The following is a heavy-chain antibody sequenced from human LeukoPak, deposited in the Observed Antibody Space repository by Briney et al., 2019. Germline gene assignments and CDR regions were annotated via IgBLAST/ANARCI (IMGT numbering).Heavy chain of an antibody. J-gene: IGHJ4*02. Sequence: SVKVSCKASGGTFSSYAISWVRQAPGQGLEWMGRIIPILGIANYAQKFQGRVTITADKSTSTAYMELSSLRSEDTAVYYCARDRRGRYFDWLRSDYWGQGTLVTVSS. V-gene: IGHV1-69*04. CDR2: IIPILGIA. D-gene: IGHD3-9*01. CDR3: ARDRRGRYFDWLRSDY. CDR1: GGTFSSYA.